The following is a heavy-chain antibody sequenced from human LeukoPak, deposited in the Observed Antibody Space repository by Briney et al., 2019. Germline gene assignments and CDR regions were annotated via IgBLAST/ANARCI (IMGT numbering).Heavy chain of an antibody. V-gene: IGHV3-7*01. Sequence: PGGSLTRSCAASGFTFSSYWMSWVRQAPGKGLEWVANIKQDGSEKYYVDSVKGRFTISRDNAKNSLYLQMNSLRAEDTAVYYCAREHEDIVVVPAAMNDYWGQGTLVTVSS. D-gene: IGHD2-2*01. CDR1: GFTFSSYW. J-gene: IGHJ4*02. CDR2: IKQDGSEK. CDR3: AREHEDIVVVPAAMNDY.